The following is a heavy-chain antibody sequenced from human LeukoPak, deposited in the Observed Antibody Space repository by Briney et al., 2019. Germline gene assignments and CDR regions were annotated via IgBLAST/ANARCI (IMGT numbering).Heavy chain of an antibody. CDR1: GGSLSGYY. J-gene: IGHJ4*02. V-gene: IGHV4-34*01. CDR3: AGASY. Sequence: SETLSLTCGVYGGSLSGYYWSWIRQPPGKGLEWIGEINHSGSTNYNPSLKSRVTISVDTSKNQFSLKLSSVTAADTAVYYCAGASYWGQGTLVTVSS. CDR2: INHSGST.